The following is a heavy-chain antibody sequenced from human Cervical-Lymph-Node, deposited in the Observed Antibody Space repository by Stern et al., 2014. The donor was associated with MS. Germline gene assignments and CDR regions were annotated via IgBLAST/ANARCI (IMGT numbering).Heavy chain of an antibody. CDR2: ICWNSASM. CDR3: ARDIRTRDGYDSLGG. CDR1: GFTLDDYA. Sequence: EVQLVESGGGLVQPGRSLRLSCAASGFTLDDYAMHWVRQPPGKGLEWVSAICWNSASMDYADSVKGRFSISRDNAKNSVYLQMNSLRAEDTALYYCARDIRTRDGYDSLGGWGQGTLVTVSS. J-gene: IGHJ4*02. V-gene: IGHV3-9*01. D-gene: IGHD3-22*01.